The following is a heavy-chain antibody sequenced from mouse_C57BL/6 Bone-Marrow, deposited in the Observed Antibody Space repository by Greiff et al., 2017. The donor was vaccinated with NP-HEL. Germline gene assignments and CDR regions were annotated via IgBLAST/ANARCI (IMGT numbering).Heavy chain of an antibody. CDR1: GYSFTGYY. V-gene: IGHV1-42*01. D-gene: IGHD1-1*01. CDR3: AREILRD. J-gene: IGHJ3*01. Sequence: EVQGVESGPELVKPGASVKISCKASGYSFTGYYMNWVKQSPEKSLEWIGEINPSTGGTTYNQKFKAKATLTVDKSSSTAYMQLKSLTSEDSAVYYCAREILRDWGQGTLVTVSA. CDR2: INPSTGGT.